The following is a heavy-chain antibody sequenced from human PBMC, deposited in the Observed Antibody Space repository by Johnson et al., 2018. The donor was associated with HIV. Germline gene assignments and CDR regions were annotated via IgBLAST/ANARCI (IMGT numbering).Heavy chain of an antibody. Sequence: QMLLVESGGGVVQPGGSLRLSCVASGFTFSSYGIHWVRQAPGKGLEWVAVISYDGSNKYYADSVKGRFTISRDNSKNTLYLQMNSLRAEDTAVYYCASRYTVDAFDIWGQGTMVTVSS. CDR1: GFTFSSYG. CDR2: ISYDGSNK. V-gene: IGHV3-30*19. CDR3: ASRYTVDAFDI. J-gene: IGHJ3*02. D-gene: IGHD1-1*01.